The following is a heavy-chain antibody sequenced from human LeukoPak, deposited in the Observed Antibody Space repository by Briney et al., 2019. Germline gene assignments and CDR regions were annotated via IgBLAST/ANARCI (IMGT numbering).Heavy chain of an antibody. CDR3: ARGIEMSTVVPFDP. J-gene: IGHJ5*02. Sequence: LETLSLTCTVSGGPIRSYYWSWIRQPPGKGLEWIGYIYYSGSTNYNPSLKSRVTMSVETAHNQVSLKLSSVTAADTAVYYCARGIEMSTVVPFDPWGQGTLVPVSS. D-gene: IGHD5-24*01. CDR2: IYYSGST. V-gene: IGHV4-59*01. CDR1: GGPIRSYY.